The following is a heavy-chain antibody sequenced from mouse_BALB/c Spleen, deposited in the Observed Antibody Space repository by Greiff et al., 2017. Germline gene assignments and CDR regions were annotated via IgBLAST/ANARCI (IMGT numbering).Heavy chain of an antibody. J-gene: IGHJ1*01. CDR3: ARCYYGNYWYFDV. CDR2: IYPGDGDT. D-gene: IGHD2-1*01. Sequence: VKLQESGAELARPGASVKLSCKASGYTFTSYWMQWVKQRPGQGLEWIGAIYPGDGDTRYTQKFKGKATLTADKSSSTAYMQLSSLASEDSAVYYCARCYYGNYWYFDVWGAGTTVTVSS. CDR1: GYTFTSYW. V-gene: IGHV1-87*01.